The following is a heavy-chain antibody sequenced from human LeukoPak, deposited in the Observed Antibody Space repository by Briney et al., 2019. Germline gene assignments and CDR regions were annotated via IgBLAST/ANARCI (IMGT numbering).Heavy chain of an antibody. CDR3: ARDGSLPDY. Sequence: GGSPRLSCAASGFSFSNYWMRWVRQAPGEGLVWVSRINSDETGTSYADSVKGRFTISRDNAKNTLYLQMNSLRAEDTAVYYCARDGSLPDYWGQGTLVTVSS. V-gene: IGHV3-74*01. J-gene: IGHJ4*02. CDR1: GFSFSNYW. CDR2: INSDETGT.